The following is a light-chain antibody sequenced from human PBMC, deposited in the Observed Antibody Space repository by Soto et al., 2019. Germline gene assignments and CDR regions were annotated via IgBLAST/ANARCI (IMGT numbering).Light chain of an antibody. CDR2: STA. CDR1: QGIGTL. Sequence: DIQLTQSPSAMSASVGDRVTITCRASQGIGTLLTWFQQKPLRVPKRLIYSTANLQNWVPTRFSGTGSGTEFTLTISSLQAEEFATYYCLQHAGYPFTFGGGTKVEIK. J-gene: IGKJ4*01. V-gene: IGKV1-17*03. CDR3: LQHAGYPFT.